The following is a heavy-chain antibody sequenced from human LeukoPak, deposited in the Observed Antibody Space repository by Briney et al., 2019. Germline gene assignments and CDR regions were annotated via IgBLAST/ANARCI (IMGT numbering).Heavy chain of an antibody. CDR1: GDSVSSNSAA. V-gene: IGHV6-1*01. CDR2: TYYRSKWYN. J-gene: IGHJ5*02. CDR3: ARGRGWLADWFDP. D-gene: IGHD6-19*01. Sequence: SQTLSLTCAISGDSVSSNSAAWNWIRHSPSRGLDWLGRTYYRSKWYNDYAVSVKSRISINPDTSKNQFSLQLNSVTPEDTAVYYCARGRGWLADWFDPWGQGTLVTVSS.